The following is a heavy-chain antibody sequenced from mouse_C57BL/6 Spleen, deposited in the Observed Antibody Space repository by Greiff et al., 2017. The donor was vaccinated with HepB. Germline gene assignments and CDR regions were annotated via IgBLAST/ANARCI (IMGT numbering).Heavy chain of an antibody. Sequence: EVMLVESGGGLVKPGGSLKLSCAASGFIFSDYGIHWVRQAPEKGLEWVAYISSGSSTIYYADTVKCRFTISRDNAKNTLFLQMTSLRSEDTAMYYCARKETVSFAYWGQGTLVTVSA. CDR2: ISSGSSTI. CDR3: ARKETVSFAY. CDR1: GFIFSDYG. V-gene: IGHV5-17*01. J-gene: IGHJ3*01. D-gene: IGHD4-1*01.